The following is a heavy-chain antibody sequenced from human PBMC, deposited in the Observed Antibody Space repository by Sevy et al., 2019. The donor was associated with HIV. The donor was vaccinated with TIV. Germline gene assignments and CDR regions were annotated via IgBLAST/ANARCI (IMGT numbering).Heavy chain of an antibody. V-gene: IGHV3-30*04. Sequence: GGSLRLSCQASGFTFSSYAMHWVRQAPGKGLEWVAVISYDGSNIYYGDSVKGRFTISRDNAKNTLYLQMNSLRIEDTAVYYCAKTLLPAAVLFDYWGQGPLVTVSS. CDR1: GFTFSSYA. J-gene: IGHJ4*02. D-gene: IGHD6-13*01. CDR2: ISYDGSNI. CDR3: AKTLLPAAVLFDY.